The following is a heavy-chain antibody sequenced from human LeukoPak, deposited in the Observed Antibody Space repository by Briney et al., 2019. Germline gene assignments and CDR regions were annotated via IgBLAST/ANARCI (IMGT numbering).Heavy chain of an antibody. CDR3: ARALYSSGWYGAFDI. CDR2: ISSSSSYI. D-gene: IGHD6-19*01. V-gene: IGHV3-21*01. CDR1: GFTFSSYS. J-gene: IGHJ3*02. Sequence: GGSLRLSCAASGFTFSSYSMNWVRQAPGKGLEWVSSISSSSSYIYYADSVKGRFTISRDNAKNSLYLQMNSLRAEDTAVYYCARALYSSGWYGAFDIWGQGTMVTVS.